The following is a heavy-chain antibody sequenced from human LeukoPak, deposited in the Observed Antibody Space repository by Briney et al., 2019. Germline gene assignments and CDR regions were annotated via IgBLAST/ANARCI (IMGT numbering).Heavy chain of an antibody. CDR2: IYYSGST. Sequence: SETLSLTCTVSGGSNSSYYWSWIRQPPGKGLEWIGYIYYSGSTNYNPSLKSRVTISVDTSKNQFSLKLSSVTAADTAVYYCARDGVYCSGGSCNDAFDIWGQGTMVTVSS. V-gene: IGHV4-59*01. D-gene: IGHD2-15*01. CDR1: GGSNSSYY. J-gene: IGHJ3*02. CDR3: ARDGVYCSGGSCNDAFDI.